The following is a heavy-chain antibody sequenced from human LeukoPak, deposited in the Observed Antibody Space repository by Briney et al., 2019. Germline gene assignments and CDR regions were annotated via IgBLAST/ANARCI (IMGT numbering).Heavy chain of an antibody. J-gene: IGHJ6*02. CDR1: GGSISSGDYY. V-gene: IGHV4-30-4*01. CDR2: IYYSGST. Sequence: SETLSLTCTVSGGSISSGDYYWSWIRQPPGKGLEWIGYIYYSGSTYYNPSLKSRVTISVDTSKNQFSLKLSSVTAADTAVYYCARGAIDYGMDVWGQGTTVTVSS. D-gene: IGHD3-22*01. CDR3: ARGAIDYGMDV.